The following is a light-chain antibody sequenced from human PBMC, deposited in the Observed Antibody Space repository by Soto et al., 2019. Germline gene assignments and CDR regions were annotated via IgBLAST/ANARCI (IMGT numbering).Light chain of an antibody. V-gene: IGKV3-20*01. CDR3: KQYAGSTLN. CDR1: EPIRNTY. CDR2: GAS. Sequence: EIVLTQSPDTLSLSPGERATLSCRTSEPIRNTYVAWYQQQPGQAPRLLIYGASSRAIGIPDRFSGSGSGTAFTLTNSRLQPEDFALYYCKQYAGSTLNFGGGPKVDSK. J-gene: IGKJ4*01.